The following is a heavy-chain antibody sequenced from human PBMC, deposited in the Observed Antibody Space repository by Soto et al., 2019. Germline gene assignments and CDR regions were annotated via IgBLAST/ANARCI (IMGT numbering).Heavy chain of an antibody. Sequence: QVQLQESGPGLVKPSETLSLTCTVSGGSVSSGSYYWSWIRQPPGKGLEWIGYIYYSGSTNYNPSLKRRVTIPVDTSQTPCALELSSVTAADTAVHYCARGGAGSSHFQHWGQGTLVTVSS. V-gene: IGHV4-61*01. J-gene: IGHJ1*01. D-gene: IGHD2-2*01. CDR3: ARGGAGSSHFQH. CDR1: GGSVSSGSYY. CDR2: IYYSGST.